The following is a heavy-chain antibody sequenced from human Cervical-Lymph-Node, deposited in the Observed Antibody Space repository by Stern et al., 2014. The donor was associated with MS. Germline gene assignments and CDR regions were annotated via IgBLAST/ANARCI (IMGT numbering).Heavy chain of an antibody. CDR1: GFSLSTSGVN. CDR3: AHRRVQSDAWPTTFDY. CDR2: YFWDDDK. D-gene: IGHD1-1*01. J-gene: IGHJ4*02. V-gene: IGHV2-5*02. Sequence: QVTLSESGPTLVKPTQTLTLTCSFSGFSLSTSGVNVGWFRQPPGKALEXLGFYFWDDDKRYRPPLKTRLTITKHASENQVVLTMTNVDPLDTATYYCAHRRVQSDAWPTTFDYWGPGTLVTVSS.